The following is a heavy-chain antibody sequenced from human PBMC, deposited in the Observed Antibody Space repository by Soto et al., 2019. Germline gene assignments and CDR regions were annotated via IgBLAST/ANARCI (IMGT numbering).Heavy chain of an antibody. V-gene: IGHV1-69*12. D-gene: IGHD2-15*01. CDR2: IIPILGTA. J-gene: IGHJ5*02. CDR3: ARAVVELQPENWFDP. Sequence: QVQLVQSGAEVKKPGSSGKVSCKASGGTFSSYAISWVRQAPGQGLEWMGGIIPILGTANYAQKFQGRVTNTADESTSTAYMELSSLRSEDTAVYYCARAVVELQPENWFDPWGQGTLVNVSS. CDR1: GGTFSSYA.